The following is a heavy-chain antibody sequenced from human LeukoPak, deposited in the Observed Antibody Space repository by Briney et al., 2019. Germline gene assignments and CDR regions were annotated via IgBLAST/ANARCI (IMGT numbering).Heavy chain of an antibody. CDR1: GYTFTGYY. CDR3: ATWFTTPIPGAFDI. Sequence: GASVKVSCKASGYTFTGYYMHWVRQAPGKGLEWMGGFDPEDGETIYAQKFQGRVTMTEDTSTDTAYMELSSLRSEDTAVYYCATWFTTPIPGAFDIWGQGTMVTVSS. J-gene: IGHJ3*02. D-gene: IGHD3-22*01. V-gene: IGHV1-24*01. CDR2: FDPEDGET.